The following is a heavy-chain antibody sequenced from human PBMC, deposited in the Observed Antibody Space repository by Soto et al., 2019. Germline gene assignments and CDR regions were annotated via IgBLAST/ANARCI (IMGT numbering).Heavy chain of an antibody. D-gene: IGHD4-17*01. J-gene: IGHJ4*01. Sequence: EVQLVQSGAEVKKPGESLTISCKASGYSFTSYWISWVRQMPGKGLEWMGRIDPSDPSDSHIDYSPSFQGHGTISVDRSISTAYLQWSSLKASDTAMYFCARLFNYDYGGNAHRGFDYWGQGTLVTVSS. CDR3: ARLFNYDYGGNAHRGFDY. CDR2: IDPSDPSDSHI. V-gene: IGHV5-10-1*01. CDR1: GYSFTSYW.